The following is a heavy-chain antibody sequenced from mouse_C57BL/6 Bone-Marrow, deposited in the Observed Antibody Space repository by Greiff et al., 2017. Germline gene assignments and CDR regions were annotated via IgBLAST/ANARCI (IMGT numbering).Heavy chain of an antibody. CDR2: IYPGSGNT. CDR3: ASLVATSYFDY. CDR1: GYSFTSYY. D-gene: IGHD1-1*01. J-gene: IGHJ2*01. Sequence: QVQLKESGPELVKPGASVKISCKASGYSFTSYYIHWVKQRPGQGLEWIGWIYPGSGNTKYNEKFKGKATLTADTSSSTAYMQLSSLTSEDSAVYYCASLVATSYFDYWGQGTTLTVSS. V-gene: IGHV1-66*01.